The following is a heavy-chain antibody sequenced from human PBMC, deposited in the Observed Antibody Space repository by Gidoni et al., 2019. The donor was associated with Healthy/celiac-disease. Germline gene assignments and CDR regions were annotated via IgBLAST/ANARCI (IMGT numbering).Heavy chain of an antibody. CDR2: INHSGST. J-gene: IGHJ1*01. D-gene: IGHD6-19*01. V-gene: IGHV4-34*01. Sequence: LEWIGEINHSGSTNYNPSLKSRVTISVDTSKNQFSLKLSSVTAADTAVYYCARRGGAVVFYFQHWGQGTLVTVSS. CDR3: ARRGGAVVFYFQH.